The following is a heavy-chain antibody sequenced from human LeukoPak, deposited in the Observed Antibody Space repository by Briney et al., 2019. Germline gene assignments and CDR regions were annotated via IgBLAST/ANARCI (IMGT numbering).Heavy chain of an antibody. CDR3: ARDFFPIVDSSWYEIGY. V-gene: IGHV3-30-3*01. CDR1: GFTFNDYA. J-gene: IGHJ4*02. D-gene: IGHD6-13*01. Sequence: GGSLRLSCAASGFTFNDYAMYWVRQTPGKGLEWVTLISYDGYDKSYADSVRGRFTISRDNSKNTLYLQMDSLRSDDTAVYYCARDFFPIVDSSWYEIGYWGQGTLVTVSS. CDR2: ISYDGYDK.